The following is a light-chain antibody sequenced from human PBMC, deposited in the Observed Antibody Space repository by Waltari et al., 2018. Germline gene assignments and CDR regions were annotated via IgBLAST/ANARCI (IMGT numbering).Light chain of an antibody. Sequence: QSVLTQPPSVSGAPGQRVTISCTGSSSNIGAGYDVHWYQQLPGTAPKLLIYGNSNRPSGVPDPFSVSKSGTSPSLAITGLQAEDEADYYGQSYDSSRRWVFGGGTKLTVL. CDR3: QSYDSSRRWV. CDR2: GNS. CDR1: SSNIGAGYD. J-gene: IGLJ3*02. V-gene: IGLV1-40*01.